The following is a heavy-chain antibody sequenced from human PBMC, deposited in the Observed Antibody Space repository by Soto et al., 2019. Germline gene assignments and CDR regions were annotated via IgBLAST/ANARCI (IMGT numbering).Heavy chain of an antibody. CDR3: ARDPGYYDSSGSYFYYFDN. V-gene: IGHV3-30-3*01. CDR2: ISYDGGNK. D-gene: IGHD3-22*01. Sequence: QVQLVESGGGVVQPGRSLRLSCAVSGFTFSNYAMHWVRQAPGKGLEWVAVISYDGGNKYYADSVKGRFTISRDNSKNTLYLQRNNLRAEDTAVYYCARDPGYYDSSGSYFYYFDNWGQGTLVTVSS. CDR1: GFTFSNYA. J-gene: IGHJ4*02.